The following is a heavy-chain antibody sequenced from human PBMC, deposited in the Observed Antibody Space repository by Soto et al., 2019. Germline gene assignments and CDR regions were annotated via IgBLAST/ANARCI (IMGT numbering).Heavy chain of an antibody. Sequence: GGSLRLSCAASGFTFSSYAMSWVRQAPGKGLEWVSAISGSGGSTYYADSVKGRFTISRDNSKNTLYLQMNSLRAEDTAGYCCAKSPSSILNWFDPWGQGTLVNVSS. V-gene: IGHV3-23*01. D-gene: IGHD6-6*01. CDR1: GFTFSSYA. CDR3: AKSPSSILNWFDP. J-gene: IGHJ5*02. CDR2: ISGSGGST.